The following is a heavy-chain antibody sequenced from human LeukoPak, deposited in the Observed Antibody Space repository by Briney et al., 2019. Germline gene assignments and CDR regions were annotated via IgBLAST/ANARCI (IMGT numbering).Heavy chain of an antibody. CDR2: IYYSGST. J-gene: IGHJ4*02. CDR1: GGSISSSNYY. Sequence: SETLSLTCTVSGGSISSSNYYCGWIRQPPGKGLEWIGSIYYSGSTNYNPSLKSRVTISVDTSKNQFSLKLSSVTAADTAVYYCARGGGWRDYWGQGTLVTVSS. CDR3: ARGGGWRDY. V-gene: IGHV4-39*07. D-gene: IGHD6-19*01.